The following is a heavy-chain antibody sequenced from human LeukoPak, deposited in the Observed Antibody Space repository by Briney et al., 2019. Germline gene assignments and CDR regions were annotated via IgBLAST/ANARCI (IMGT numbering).Heavy chain of an antibody. CDR2: IYYSGST. D-gene: IGHD2-15*01. V-gene: IGHV4-59*12. J-gene: IGHJ6*02. CDR3: ARDHKYCNGNCYSHAQGDNYAMDV. CDR1: GGSISSYY. Sequence: PSETLSLTCTVSGGSISSYYWSWIRQPPGKGLEWIGYIYYSGSTNYNPSLKSRVTISVDTSKNQFSLRLTSVTAADTAVYYCARDHKYCNGNCYSHAQGDNYAMDVWGQGTTVTVSS.